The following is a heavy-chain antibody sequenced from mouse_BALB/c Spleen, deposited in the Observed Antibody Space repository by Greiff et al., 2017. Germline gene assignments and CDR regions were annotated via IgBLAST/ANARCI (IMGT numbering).Heavy chain of an antibody. D-gene: IGHD1-2*01. Sequence: EVQLQQSGAELVRSGASVKLSCTASGFNIKDYYMHWVKQRPEQGLEWIGWIDPENGDTEYAPKFQGKATMTADTSSNTAYLQLSSLTSEDTAVYYCNAPITTATGSYAMDYWGQGTSVTVSS. CDR2: IDPENGDT. J-gene: IGHJ4*01. CDR1: GFNIKDYY. V-gene: IGHV14-4*02. CDR3: NAPITTATGSYAMDY.